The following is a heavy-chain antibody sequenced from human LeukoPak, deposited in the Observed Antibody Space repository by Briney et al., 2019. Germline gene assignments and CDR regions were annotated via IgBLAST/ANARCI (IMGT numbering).Heavy chain of an antibody. J-gene: IGHJ4*02. D-gene: IGHD6-19*01. CDR3: ARASGWYYYFDY. V-gene: IGHV4-34*01. Sequence: TSETLSLTCAVYGGSFSGYYWSWIRQPQGKGLEWIGEINHSGSTNYNPSLKSRVTISVDTSKNQFSLKLSSVTAADTAVYYCARASGWYYYFDYWGQGTLVTVSS. CDR2: INHSGST. CDR1: GGSFSGYY.